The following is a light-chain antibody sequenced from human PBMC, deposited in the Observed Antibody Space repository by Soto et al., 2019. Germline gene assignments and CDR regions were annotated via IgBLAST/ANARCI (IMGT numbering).Light chain of an antibody. CDR3: QQSSSTPHT. Sequence: DLPMTQSPSSLSASLGDRVTITCRASQAINTYLHWFQQRPGGAPKLLIYSASSLQTGVPPRFSGSGSGTHFTLTISSLQAEDFATYYCQQSSSTPHTFGQGTIVEIK. CDR1: QAINTY. V-gene: IGKV1-39*01. J-gene: IGKJ2*01. CDR2: SAS.